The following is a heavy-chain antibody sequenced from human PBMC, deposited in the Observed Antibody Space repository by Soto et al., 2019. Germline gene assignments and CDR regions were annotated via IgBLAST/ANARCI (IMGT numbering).Heavy chain of an antibody. Sequence: ASVKVSCKASGYTFTSYVISWVRQAPGQGLEWMGWISAYNGNTNYAQKLQGRVTMTTDTSTSTAYMELRSLRSDDTAVYYCARDLPVAMLADNWFYPWGQGTLVTVSS. CDR2: ISAYNGNT. CDR3: ARDLPVAMLADNWFYP. CDR1: GYTFTSYV. V-gene: IGHV1-18*01. J-gene: IGHJ5*02. D-gene: IGHD2-2*01.